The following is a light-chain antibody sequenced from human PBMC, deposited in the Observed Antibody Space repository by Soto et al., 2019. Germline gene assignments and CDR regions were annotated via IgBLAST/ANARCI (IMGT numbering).Light chain of an antibody. Sequence: PGERVTLSCRASQSVSSSYLTWYQQKPGQAPRLLIYGASTRATGIPARFSGSGSGTDFTLTISSLQPEDFAVYYCQQDYNLPLYTFGQGTKVDIK. CDR2: GAS. CDR3: QQDYNLPLYT. V-gene: IGKV3D-7*01. J-gene: IGKJ2*01. CDR1: QSVSSSY.